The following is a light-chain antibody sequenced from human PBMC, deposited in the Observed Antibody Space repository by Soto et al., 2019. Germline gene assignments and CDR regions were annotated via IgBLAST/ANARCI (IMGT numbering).Light chain of an antibody. CDR2: AAS. V-gene: IGKV1-39*01. CDR1: QSISSY. CDR3: QQYNSFSLIT. J-gene: IGKJ5*01. Sequence: DIQMTQSPSSLSASVGDRVTITCRASQSISSYFNWYQQKPGKAPKLLIYAASSLQSGVPSRFSGSGSGTEFTLTISNLQPDDFATYFCQQYNSFSLITFGQGTRLEIK.